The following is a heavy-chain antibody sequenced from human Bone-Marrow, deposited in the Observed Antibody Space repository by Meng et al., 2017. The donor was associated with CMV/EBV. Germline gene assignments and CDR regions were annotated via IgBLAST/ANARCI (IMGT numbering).Heavy chain of an antibody. CDR3: ASTTQRAQLAY. D-gene: IGHD6-6*01. V-gene: IGHV4-61*05. Sequence: SETLSLTCTVSGGSISSSSYYWGWIRQPPGKGLEWIGYIYYSGSTNYNPSLKSRVTISVDTSKNQFSLKLSSVTAADTAVYYCASTTQRAQLAYWGPGPLVTVSS. J-gene: IGHJ4*02. CDR1: GGSISSSSYY. CDR2: IYYSGST.